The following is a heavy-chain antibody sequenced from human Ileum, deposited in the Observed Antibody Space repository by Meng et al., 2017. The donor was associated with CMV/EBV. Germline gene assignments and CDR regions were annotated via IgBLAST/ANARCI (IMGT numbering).Heavy chain of an antibody. V-gene: IGHV3-30*04. CDR3: ARDTGYSSSWHFDY. CDR2: ISYDGRNK. D-gene: IGHD6-13*01. Sequence: ASGFPFRSSAIHWVRRVAGKGLGWVAVISYDGRNKCYAHSVKGRFTISRDNSKNTLYLQMNSLRAEDAAVYYCARDTGYSSSWHFDYWGQGTLVTVSS. CDR1: GFPFRSSA. J-gene: IGHJ4*02.